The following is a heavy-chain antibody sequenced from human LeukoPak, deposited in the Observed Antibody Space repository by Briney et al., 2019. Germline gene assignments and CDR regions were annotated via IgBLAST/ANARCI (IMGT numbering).Heavy chain of an antibody. CDR3: TRRAGAMGA. J-gene: IGHJ6*02. Sequence: GESLQISCQGFGYNFTTYWIGWVRQMPGKGLEWMGIIYPDDSDTRYSPSFQGQVTISADKSISTAYLQWSSLKASDTAMYYCTRRAGAMGAWGQGTTVTVSS. V-gene: IGHV5-51*01. CDR1: GYNFTTYW. CDR2: IYPDDSDT. D-gene: IGHD1-26*01.